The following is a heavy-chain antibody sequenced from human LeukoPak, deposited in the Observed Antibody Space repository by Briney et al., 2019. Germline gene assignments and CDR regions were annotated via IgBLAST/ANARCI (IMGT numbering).Heavy chain of an antibody. D-gene: IGHD4-17*01. J-gene: IGHJ4*02. CDR1: GGSISSSSYY. Sequence: PSETLSLTCTVSGGSISSSSYYWGWIRQPPGKGLEWIGSIYDSGSTYYNPSLKSRITMSVYTSKNQFSLNLSSVTAADTSVYYCARRYGDYAYWGQGTIVTVSS. CDR3: ARRYGDYAY. CDR2: IYDSGST. V-gene: IGHV4-39*07.